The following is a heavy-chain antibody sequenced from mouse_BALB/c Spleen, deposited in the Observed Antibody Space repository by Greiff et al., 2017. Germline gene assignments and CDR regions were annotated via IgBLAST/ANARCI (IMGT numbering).Heavy chain of an antibody. J-gene: IGHJ2*01. CDR2: ISSGGST. D-gene: IGHD2-4*01. CDR3: ARGLIYYDFVFDY. CDR1: GFTFSSYA. V-gene: IGHV5-6-5*01. Sequence: EVQRVESGGGLVKPGGSLKLSCAASGFTFSSYAMSWVRQTPEKRLEWVASISSGGSTYYPDSVKGRFTISRDNARNILYLQMSSLRSEDTAMYYCARGLIYYDFVFDYWGQGTTLTVSS.